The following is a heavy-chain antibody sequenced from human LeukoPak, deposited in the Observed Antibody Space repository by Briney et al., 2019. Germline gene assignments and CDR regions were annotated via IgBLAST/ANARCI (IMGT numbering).Heavy chain of an antibody. V-gene: IGHV1-2*02. Sequence: ASVKVSCKASGYTFTGYYMHWVRQAPGQGLEWMGWINPNSGGTNYAQKFQGRVTMTRDTSISTAYMELSRLRSDDTAVYYCARVSEYSSSWYLGMDVWGQGTTVTVPS. CDR2: INPNSGGT. CDR1: GYTFTGYY. J-gene: IGHJ6*02. D-gene: IGHD6-13*01. CDR3: ARVSEYSSSWYLGMDV.